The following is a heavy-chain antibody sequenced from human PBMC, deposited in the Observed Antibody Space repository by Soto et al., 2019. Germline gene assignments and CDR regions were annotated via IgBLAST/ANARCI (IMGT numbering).Heavy chain of an antibody. CDR2: INPNSGGT. Sequence: ASVKVSCKASGYTFTGYYMHWVRQAPGQGLEWMGWINPNSGGTNYAQKFQGRVTMTSDTSISTAYMELSRLRSDDTAVYYCARVNVVVVAATREYYFDYWGQGTLVTVSS. CDR1: GYTFTGYY. D-gene: IGHD2-15*01. V-gene: IGHV1-2*02. J-gene: IGHJ4*02. CDR3: ARVNVVVVAATREYYFDY.